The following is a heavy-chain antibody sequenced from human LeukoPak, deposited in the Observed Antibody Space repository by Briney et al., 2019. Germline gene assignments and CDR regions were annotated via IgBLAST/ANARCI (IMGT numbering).Heavy chain of an antibody. D-gene: IGHD3-22*01. CDR3: ARQGPYYYDSSGYRFDAFDI. J-gene: IGHJ3*02. V-gene: IGHV4-39*01. Sequence: SETLSLTCTVCGGSISSSRYYWGWIRQPPGKGLEWIGAIYYSGSTYYNPSLKSRVTISVDTSKNQFSLKLSSVTAADTAVYYSARQGPYYYDSSGYRFDAFDIWGQGTMVTVSS. CDR1: GGSISSSRYY. CDR2: IYYSGST.